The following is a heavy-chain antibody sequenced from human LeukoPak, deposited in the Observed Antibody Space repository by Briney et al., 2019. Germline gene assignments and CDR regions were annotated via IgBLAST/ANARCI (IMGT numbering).Heavy chain of an antibody. CDR2: ISSSGSTI. V-gene: IGHV3-48*03. J-gene: IGHJ4*02. CDR3: ARDYGGSSSFDY. CDR1: GFTFSSYE. Sequence: HTGGSLRLSCAASGFTFSSYEMHWVRQAPGKGLEWVSYISSSGSTIYYADSVKGRFTISRDNAKNSLYLQMNSLRAEDTAVYYCARDYGGSSSFDYWGQGTLVTVSS. D-gene: IGHD4-23*01.